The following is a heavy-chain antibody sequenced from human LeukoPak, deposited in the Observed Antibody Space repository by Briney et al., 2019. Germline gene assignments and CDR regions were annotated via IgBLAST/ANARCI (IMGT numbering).Heavy chain of an antibody. Sequence: SETLSLTCTVSGGSISSHYWSWVRQPPGKGLEWIGFIFYSGSTNYNPSLQSRVTISLDMSNNQFSLRLTSVTAADTAVYYCARGHGSSWTFEYWGQGPLVTVSS. CDR3: ARGHGSSWTFEY. CDR1: GGSISSHY. D-gene: IGHD6-13*01. J-gene: IGHJ4*02. CDR2: IFYSGST. V-gene: IGHV4-59*11.